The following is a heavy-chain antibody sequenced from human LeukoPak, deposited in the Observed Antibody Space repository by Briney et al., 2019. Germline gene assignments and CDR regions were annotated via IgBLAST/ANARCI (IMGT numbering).Heavy chain of an antibody. V-gene: IGHV3-21*01. CDR2: ISSSSSYI. CDR1: GFTFSSYS. J-gene: IGHJ4*02. Sequence: PGGSLRLSCAASGFTFSSYSMNWVRQSPGKGLEWVSSISSSSSYIYYGDSVKGRFTISRDNAKNSLYLQMNSLRAEDTAVYYCARDRPLHYFDYWGQGTLATVSS. CDR3: ARDRPLHYFDY.